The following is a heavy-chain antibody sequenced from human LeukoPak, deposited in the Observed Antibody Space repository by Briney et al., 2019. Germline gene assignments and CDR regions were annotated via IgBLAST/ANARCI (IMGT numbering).Heavy chain of an antibody. CDR1: GFTFDDYA. Sequence: GGSLRLSCAASGFTFDDYAVHWVRQAPGKGLEWVLGISWNSGSIGYADSVKGRFTISRDNAKNSLYLQMNSLRAEDTALYYCAKESEYVGAVDYWGQGTLVTVSS. D-gene: IGHD1-26*01. CDR2: ISWNSGSI. CDR3: AKESEYVGAVDY. J-gene: IGHJ4*02. V-gene: IGHV3-9*01.